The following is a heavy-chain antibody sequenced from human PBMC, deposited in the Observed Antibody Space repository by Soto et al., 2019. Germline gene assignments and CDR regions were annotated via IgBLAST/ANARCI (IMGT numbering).Heavy chain of an antibody. CDR1: GGSISSYY. CDR3: ARVHGDYDVAFDP. J-gene: IGHJ5*02. V-gene: IGHV4-59*01. D-gene: IGHD4-17*01. Sequence: PSETLSLTCTVSGGSISSYYWSWIRQPPGKGLEWIGYIYYSGSTNYNPSLKSRVTISVDTSKNQFSLKLSSVTAADTAVYYCARVHGDYDVAFDPSGQGTLVTVSS. CDR2: IYYSGST.